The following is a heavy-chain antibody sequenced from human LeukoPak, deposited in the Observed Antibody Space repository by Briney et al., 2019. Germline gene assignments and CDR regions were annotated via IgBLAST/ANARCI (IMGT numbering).Heavy chain of an antibody. CDR2: IILVFGTT. J-gene: IGHJ4*02. CDR3: TRDEYKGSATFNY. CDR1: GGTFRSAA. V-gene: IGHV1-69*13. Sequence: PMAAVKVSCKASGGTFRSAAMSWVRQAPGQGLEWVGHIILVFGTTTYAQNFQGRVTISADESTTTVYMELTRLTSDDTAIYYCTRDEYKGSATFNYSGQGTQVIVSS. D-gene: IGHD2/OR15-2a*01.